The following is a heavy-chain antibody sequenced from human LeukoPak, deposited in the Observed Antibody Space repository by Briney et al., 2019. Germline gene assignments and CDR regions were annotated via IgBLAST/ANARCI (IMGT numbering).Heavy chain of an antibody. CDR1: GGSISSYY. CDR2: IYYSGST. CDR3: ALSSSWSQYNWFDP. D-gene: IGHD6-13*01. V-gene: IGHV4-59*01. Sequence: PSETLSLTCTVSGGSISSYYWSWIRQPPGKGLEWIGYIYYSGSTNYNPSLESRVTISVDTSKNQFSLKLSSVTAADTAVYYCALSSSWSQYNWFDPWGQGTLVTVSS. J-gene: IGHJ5*02.